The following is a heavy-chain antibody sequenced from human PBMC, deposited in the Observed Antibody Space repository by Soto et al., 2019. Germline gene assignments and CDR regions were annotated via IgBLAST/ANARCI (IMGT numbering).Heavy chain of an antibody. CDR2: INTYKGNT. CDR3: AMVDVYVTPSPQDV. J-gene: IGHJ6*02. Sequence: QVQLVQSGAEVKNPGASVKVSCKASGYTFTRYGIGWARQAPGQGLEWMGWINTYKGNTNSEKNVQGRVTLTTNTATSTAYMELRSLRSNDTAIYYCAMVDVYVTPSPQDVWGQGPTVIVSS. V-gene: IGHV1-18*01. D-gene: IGHD3-16*01. CDR1: GYTFTRYG.